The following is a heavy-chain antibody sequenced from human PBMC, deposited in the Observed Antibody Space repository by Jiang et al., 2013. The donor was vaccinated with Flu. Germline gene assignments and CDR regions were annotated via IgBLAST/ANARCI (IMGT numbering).Heavy chain of an antibody. J-gene: IGHJ6*02. V-gene: IGHV4-4*02. CDR1: GGSISSNNW. CDR3: ARQSGGATRSYYYYGMDV. CDR2: IYHSGST. D-gene: IGHD1-26*01. Sequence: CAVSGGSISSNNWWSWVRQPPGKGLEWIGEIYHSGSTNYNPSLKSRVTISVDTSKNQFSLKLSSVTAADTAVYYCARQSGGATRSYYYYGMDVWGQGTTVTVSS.